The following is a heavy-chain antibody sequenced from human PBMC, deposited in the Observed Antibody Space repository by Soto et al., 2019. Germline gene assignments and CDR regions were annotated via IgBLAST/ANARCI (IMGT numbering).Heavy chain of an antibody. CDR1: VCSFTNYG. V-gene: IGHV1-18*01. J-gene: IGHJ4*02. CDR3: ARDPGIAAPGQGLGDY. D-gene: IGHD6-13*01. CDR2: ISAYGGTT. Sequence: QVQLVQSGAEVKQPGASVQVSCKASVCSFTNYGFSWVRQAPGQGLEWMGWISAYGGTTNYAQNLQGRVTMTTDTSTRTTYMELRSLRSDDTAVYYCARDPGIAAPGQGLGDYWGQGTLVTVSS.